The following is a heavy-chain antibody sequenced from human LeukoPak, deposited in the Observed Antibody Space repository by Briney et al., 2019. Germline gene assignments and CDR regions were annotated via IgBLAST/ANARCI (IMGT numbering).Heavy chain of an antibody. CDR1: GGSFSGYY. CDR2: INHSGST. Sequence: SETLSLTCAVYGGSFSGYYWSWIRQPPGKGLEWIGEINHSGSTNYNPSLKSRVTISVDTSKNQFSLKLSPVTAADTAVYYCARGGSSSPRGYYYYYMDAWGKGTTVTVSS. V-gene: IGHV4-34*01. J-gene: IGHJ6*03. D-gene: IGHD6-6*01. CDR3: ARGGSSSPRGYYYYYMDA.